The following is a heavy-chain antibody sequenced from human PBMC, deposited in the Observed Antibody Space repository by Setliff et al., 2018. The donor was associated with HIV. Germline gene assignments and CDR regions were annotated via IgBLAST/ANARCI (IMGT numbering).Heavy chain of an antibody. V-gene: IGHV4-34*01. J-gene: IGHJ4*02. CDR2: INHSGTT. D-gene: IGHD3-22*01. CDR3: ARHASRDGYNFDY. Sequence: PSETLSLTCAVFGGSFSAYYWNWIRQTPGKGLEWIGEINHSGTTNYNPSLKSRVTISVDTSKTQFSLKLSSVTAADTAVYYCARHASRDGYNFDYWGQGTLVTVSS. CDR1: GGSFSAYY.